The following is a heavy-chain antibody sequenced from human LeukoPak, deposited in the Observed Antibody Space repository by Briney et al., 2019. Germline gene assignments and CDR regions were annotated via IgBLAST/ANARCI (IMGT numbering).Heavy chain of an antibody. J-gene: IGHJ3*02. CDR3: ASLFGGDDAFDI. CDR1: GYTFTGYY. V-gene: IGHV1-2*04. Sequence: ASVKVSREASGYTFTGYYMHWVRQAPGPGLEWMGWINPNSGGTNYAQKFQGWVTMTRDTSISTAYMELSRLRSDDTAVYYCASLFGGDDAFDIWGQGTMVTVSS. D-gene: IGHD3-10*02. CDR2: INPNSGGT.